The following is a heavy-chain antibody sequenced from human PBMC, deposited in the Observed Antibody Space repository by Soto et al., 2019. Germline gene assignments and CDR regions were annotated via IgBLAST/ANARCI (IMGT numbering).Heavy chain of an antibody. CDR1: GFTFSAYA. CDR3: AKFEGHSLDYWYLEF. J-gene: IGHJ2*01. CDR2: IHGGGGAT. Sequence: EVQLLESGGGLVQPGGSLRLSCAASGFTFSAYAMGWVRQAPGKGLEWVSTIHGGGGATHYADSVKGRFTISRDDSKNTRYAQTNSLRAEDMAVYYCAKFEGHSLDYWYLEFWGRGTLVTVSS. D-gene: IGHD1-1*01. V-gene: IGHV3-23*01.